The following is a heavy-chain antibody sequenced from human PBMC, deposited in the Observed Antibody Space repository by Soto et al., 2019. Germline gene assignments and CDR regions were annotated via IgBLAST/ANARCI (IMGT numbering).Heavy chain of an antibody. CDR1: GFSFSISP. D-gene: IGHD7-27*01. Sequence: VPLVESGGGVVQPGRSLRLSCAASGFSFSISPMHWVRQAPGKGPEWVALISYDGTNKLYADSVKGRFTISRDNSKSTLYLQVDSLRPEDAAVYYCARDPKTSGGQHWAFNYFDSWGQGTLVTVSS. J-gene: IGHJ4*02. V-gene: IGHV3-30-3*01. CDR3: ARDPKTSGGQHWAFNYFDS. CDR2: ISYDGTNK.